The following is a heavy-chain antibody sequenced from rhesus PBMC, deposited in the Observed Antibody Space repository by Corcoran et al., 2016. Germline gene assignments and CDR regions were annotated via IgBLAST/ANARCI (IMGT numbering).Heavy chain of an antibody. CDR1: GGSISSSY. CDR2: IYGSGSST. V-gene: IGHV4-169*02. Sequence: QLQLQESGPGLVKPSETLSVTCAVSGGSISSSYWSWIRQAPGKGLEWIGYIYGSGSSTNYNPALKSRVTLYVDTSKNQLSLKLSSVTAADTAVYYCASTTVGTVKYFDYWGQGVLVTVSS. D-gene: IGHD5-24*01. CDR3: ASTTVGTVKYFDY. J-gene: IGHJ4*01.